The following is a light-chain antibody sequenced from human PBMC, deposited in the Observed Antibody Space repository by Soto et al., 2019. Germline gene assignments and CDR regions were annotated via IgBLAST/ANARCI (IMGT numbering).Light chain of an antibody. CDR2: EVS. Sequence: QSALTQPASVSGSPGQSITISCIGTSSDVGSYNLVSWYQQHPGKAPKVLIYEVSERPSGVSNRFSGSKSGNTASLTISGLQAEDEADYYCCSYAGSYTFYVFGTGTKVTVL. CDR3: CSYAGSYTFYV. V-gene: IGLV2-23*02. CDR1: SSDVGSYNL. J-gene: IGLJ1*01.